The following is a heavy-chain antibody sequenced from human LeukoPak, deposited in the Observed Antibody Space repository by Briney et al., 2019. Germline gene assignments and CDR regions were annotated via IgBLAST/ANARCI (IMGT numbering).Heavy chain of an antibody. CDR3: AKALGYCSSTKCYNWFDP. D-gene: IGHD2-2*01. CDR1: GLTVRNNF. J-gene: IGHJ5*02. Sequence: SGGSLRLSCAASGLTVRNNFMSWVRQAPGKGLEWVSVIYSDGSTYYEDSVKGRFTISRDTSKNTLSLQMNSLRAEDTAVYYCAKALGYCSSTKCYNWFDPWGQGTLVTVSS. CDR2: IYSDGST. V-gene: IGHV3-53*01.